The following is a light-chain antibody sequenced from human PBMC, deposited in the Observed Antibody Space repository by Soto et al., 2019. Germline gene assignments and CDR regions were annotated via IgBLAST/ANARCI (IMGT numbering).Light chain of an antibody. CDR1: QDINTW. Sequence: DIQMTQSPSSVSASVGDRVTITCRASQDINTWLAWYQQKPGKAPNLLIFGASRLQTGAPSRFSGSRSGADFTLTINNLQPEDSATYFCQQATAFPLTFGGGTKVDIK. J-gene: IGKJ4*01. V-gene: IGKV1-12*01. CDR2: GAS. CDR3: QQATAFPLT.